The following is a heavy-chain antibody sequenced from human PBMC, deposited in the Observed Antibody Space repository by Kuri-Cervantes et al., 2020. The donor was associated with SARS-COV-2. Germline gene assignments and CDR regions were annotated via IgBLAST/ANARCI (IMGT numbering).Heavy chain of an antibody. J-gene: IGHJ5*02. CDR1: GFSFSGYA. Sequence: GESLKISCAASGFSFSGYAMSWVRQAPGKGLERVSAISAGGDTVLYADSVRGRFTISKDNSKNTLYLQMNSLRAEDTALYYCARGGGYTGPNNYWFDPWGQGTLVTVSS. D-gene: IGHD2-2*02. CDR3: ARGGGYTGPNNYWFDP. CDR2: ISAGGDTV. V-gene: IGHV3-23*01.